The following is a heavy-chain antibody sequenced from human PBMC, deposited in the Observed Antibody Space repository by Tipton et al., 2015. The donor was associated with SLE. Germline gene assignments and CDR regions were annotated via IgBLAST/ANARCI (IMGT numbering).Heavy chain of an antibody. D-gene: IGHD6-19*01. CDR3: ASQVSSGWPYYYYYGMDV. V-gene: IGHV4-39*07. CDR2: INHSGST. Sequence: TLSLTCTVSGGSISSSSYYWSWIRQPPGKGLEWIGEINHSGSTNYNPSLKSRVTISVDTSKNQFSLKLSSVTAADTAVYYCASQVSSGWPYYYYYGMDVWGQGTTVTVSS. CDR1: GGSISSSSYY. J-gene: IGHJ6*02.